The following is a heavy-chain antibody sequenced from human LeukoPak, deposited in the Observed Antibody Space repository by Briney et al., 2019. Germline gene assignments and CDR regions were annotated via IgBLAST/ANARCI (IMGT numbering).Heavy chain of an antibody. V-gene: IGHV4-31*03. CDR2: IYYSGST. CDR3: ARENRAMARGVIGFDY. J-gene: IGHJ4*02. Sequence: SETLSLTCTVSGGSISSGGYYWSWIRQHPGKGLEWIGYIYYSGSTYYNPPLKSRVTISVDTSKNQFSLKLSSVTAADTAVYYCARENRAMARGVIGFDYWGQGTLVTVSS. CDR1: GGSISSGGYY. D-gene: IGHD3-10*01.